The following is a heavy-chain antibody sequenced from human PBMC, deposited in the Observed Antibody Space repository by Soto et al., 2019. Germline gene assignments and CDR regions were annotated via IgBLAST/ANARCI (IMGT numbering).Heavy chain of an antibody. V-gene: IGHV1-69*13. D-gene: IGHD3-22*01. CDR3: ARDYYYDSSGYYSNWFDP. CDR2: IIPIFGTA. J-gene: IGHJ5*02. CDR1: GGTFSSYA. Sequence: SVKVSCKASGGTFSSYAISWVRQAPGQGLEWMGGIIPIFGTANYAQKFQGRVTITADESTSTAYMELSSLRSEDTAVYYFARDYYYDSSGYYSNWFDPWGQGTLVTVSS.